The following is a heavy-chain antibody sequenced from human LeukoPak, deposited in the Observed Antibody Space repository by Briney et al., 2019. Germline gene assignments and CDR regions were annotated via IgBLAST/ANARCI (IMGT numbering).Heavy chain of an antibody. Sequence: ASVKVTSKPSGYTFTGLYINWLPQAPGQGLEWMGWISPNSGGTDYAQRFQGRVPMTRDTSITTAYMELSSLSSDDKADNYCTIQPWGTGNEWYFGLRGSGTLVTVSS. CDR1: GYTFTGLY. J-gene: IGHJ2*01. CDR2: ISPNSGGT. CDR3: TIQPWGTGNEWYFGL. V-gene: IGHV1-2*02. D-gene: IGHD7-27*01.